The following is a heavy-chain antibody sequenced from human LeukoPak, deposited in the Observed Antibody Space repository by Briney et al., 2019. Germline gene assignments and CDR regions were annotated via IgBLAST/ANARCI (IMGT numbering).Heavy chain of an antibody. D-gene: IGHD4-11*01. CDR2: ITYDGSHN. V-gene: IGHV3-30*01. Sequence: QPGRSLRLSCAASGFTFSNYAMQWVRQAPGGGPEWLAVITYDGSHNFYADSVKGRFTISRDNARDTLYLQMNGLTPEDTAVYYCARESSDYIPAYWGQGTLVTVSS. CDR1: GFTFSNYA. CDR3: ARESSDYIPAY. J-gene: IGHJ4*02.